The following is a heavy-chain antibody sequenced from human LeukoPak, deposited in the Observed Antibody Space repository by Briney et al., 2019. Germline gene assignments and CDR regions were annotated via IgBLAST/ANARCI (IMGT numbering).Heavy chain of an antibody. CDR1: GGSISSYY. V-gene: IGHV4-59*01. J-gene: IGHJ4*02. CDR3: ARSPNYYDSSGYYFVDY. CDR2: IYYSAST. D-gene: IGHD3-22*01. Sequence: SETLSLTCTVSGGSISSYYWRWLGQPPGKGMEWMGYIYYSASTNYTPSLKSRVTISVDTSNNQFSLKLSSVTAADTAVYYCARSPNYYDSSGYYFVDYWGQGTLVTVSS.